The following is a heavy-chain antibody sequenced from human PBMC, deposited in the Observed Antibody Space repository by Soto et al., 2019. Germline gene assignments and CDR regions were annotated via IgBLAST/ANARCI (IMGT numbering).Heavy chain of an antibody. Sequence: ASVKVSCKVSGYTLTELSMHWVRQAPGKGLEWMGGFDPEDGETICAQKFQGRVTMTEDTSTDTAYMELSSLRSEDTAVYYCATDPFYGSGSYPAYWGQGTLVTVSS. V-gene: IGHV1-24*01. CDR1: GYTLTELS. J-gene: IGHJ4*02. D-gene: IGHD3-10*01. CDR3: ATDPFYGSGSYPAY. CDR2: FDPEDGET.